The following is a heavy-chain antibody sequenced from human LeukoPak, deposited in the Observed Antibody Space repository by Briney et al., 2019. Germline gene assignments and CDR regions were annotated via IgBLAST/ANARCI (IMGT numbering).Heavy chain of an antibody. CDR1: GFTFSSYS. CDR3: ARDLGSYSSGWYMGFDY. J-gene: IGHJ4*02. Sequence: PGGSLRLSCVGSGFTFSSYSMNWVRQAPGKGLEWLSYISGTSNTIYYADSVKGRFTVSRDNAKNSLCLQMNSLRADDTAIYYCARDLGSYSSGWYMGFDYWGQGTLVTVSS. D-gene: IGHD6-19*01. CDR2: ISGTSNTI. V-gene: IGHV3-48*01.